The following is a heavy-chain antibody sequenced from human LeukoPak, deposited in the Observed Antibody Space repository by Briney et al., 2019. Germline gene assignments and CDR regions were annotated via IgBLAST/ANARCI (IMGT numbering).Heavy chain of an antibody. CDR1: GFTFSSYS. D-gene: IGHD5-18*01. CDR3: ARDLGYSYGVYFDY. V-gene: IGHV3-48*01. J-gene: IGHJ4*02. Sequence: PGGSLRLSCAASGFTFSSYSMNWVRQAPGRGLEWVSYISSSSSNIYYADSVKGRFTISRDNARNSLFLQMSSLRAEDTAVYYCARDLGYSYGVYFDYWGQGSLVTVSS. CDR2: ISSSSSNI.